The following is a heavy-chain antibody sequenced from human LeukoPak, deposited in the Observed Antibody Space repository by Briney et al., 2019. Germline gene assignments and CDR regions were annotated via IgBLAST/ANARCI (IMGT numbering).Heavy chain of an antibody. CDR3: AREQRGGLSGKLGGLFASYYTYYYMDV. Sequence: GASVKVSCKASGYAFTMYYIHGVGQAPGQGLEGMGMINPGDGAKTYTRRFQGRVTMARDMSTTTVYMDLRSMRCEETAVYVCAREQRGGLSGKLGGLFASYYTYYYMDVWGRGTTVTVSS. CDR1: GYAFTMYY. V-gene: IGHV1-46*01. D-gene: IGHD3-16*01. J-gene: IGHJ6*03. CDR2: INPGDGAK.